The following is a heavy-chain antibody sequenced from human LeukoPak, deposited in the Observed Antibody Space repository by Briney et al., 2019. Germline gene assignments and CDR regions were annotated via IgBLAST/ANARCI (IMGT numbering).Heavy chain of an antibody. V-gene: IGHV4-59*01. D-gene: IGHD2-8*01. J-gene: IGHJ4*02. CDR2: IYYSGST. Sequence: SETLSLTCTVSGGSISSYYWSWIRQPPGKGLEWIGYIYYSGSTNYNPSLKSRVTISVDTSKNQFSLKLSSVTAADTAVFYCARIHKYCTDGVCSDYRGQETLVTVSS. CDR1: GGSISSYY. CDR3: ARIHKYCTDGVCSDY.